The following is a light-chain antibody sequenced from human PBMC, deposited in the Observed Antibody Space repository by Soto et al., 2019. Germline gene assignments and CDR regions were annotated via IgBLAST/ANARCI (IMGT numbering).Light chain of an antibody. V-gene: IGKV3-11*01. CDR1: QSVNSY. J-gene: IGKJ2*01. CDR3: QQRTNWLMYT. CDR2: DAS. Sequence: EFVLTQSPATLSLSPGERATLSCRASQSVNSYLAWYQQKPGQAPGLLIYDASNRATGVPARFSGSGSGTDFTLTISSLEPEDFAVYYCQQRTNWLMYTFGQGTKLEIK.